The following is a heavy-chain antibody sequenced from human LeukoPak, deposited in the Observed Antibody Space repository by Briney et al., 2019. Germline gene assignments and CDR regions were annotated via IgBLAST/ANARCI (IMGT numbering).Heavy chain of an antibody. Sequence: SETLSLTCVVSVVPFPKGYWGNWAGQTPGKALEWIGNIFYSGSTYYSPSLKSRVTISLDTSRNQFSLKLNSVTAADTAVYYCAKSNGYGLIDIWGQGTMVTVSS. J-gene: IGHJ3*02. CDR1: VVPFPKGYW. D-gene: IGHD3-22*01. CDR2: IFYSGST. V-gene: IGHV4-4*02. CDR3: AKSNGYGLIDI.